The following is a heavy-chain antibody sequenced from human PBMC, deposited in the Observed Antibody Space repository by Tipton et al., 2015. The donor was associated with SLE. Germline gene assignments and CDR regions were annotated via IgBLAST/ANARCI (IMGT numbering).Heavy chain of an antibody. CDR2: IYYSGST. V-gene: IGHV4-59*01. CDR1: GGSISSYY. CDR3: ARDCYGGNSACFDY. Sequence: GLVKPSETLSLTCAVYGGSISSYYWSWIRQPPGKGLEWIGYIYYSGSTNYNPSLKSRVTISVDTSKNQFSLKLSSVTAADTAVYYCARDCYGGNSACFDYWGQGTLVTVSS. D-gene: IGHD4-23*01. J-gene: IGHJ4*02.